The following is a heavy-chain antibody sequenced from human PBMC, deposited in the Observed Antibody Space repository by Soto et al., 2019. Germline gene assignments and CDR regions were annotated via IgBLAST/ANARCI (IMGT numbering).Heavy chain of an antibody. CDR2: MNPNSGCT. J-gene: IGHJ6*02. CDR3: ARASRPHMYYYYGKDV. Sequence: ASVKVSCKASGYTYTSYDINWVRHATGQGLGAVGWMNPNSGCTGYAQKVQGRVIMTRHSPISTAYMEPSRLRSEETAVNYFARASRPHMYYYYGKDVWGQGTTVTVSS. V-gene: IGHV1-8*01. CDR1: GYTYTSYD. D-gene: IGHD2-21*01.